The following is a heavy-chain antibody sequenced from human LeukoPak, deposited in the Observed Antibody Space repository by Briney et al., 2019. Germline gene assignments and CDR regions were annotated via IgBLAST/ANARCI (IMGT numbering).Heavy chain of an antibody. V-gene: IGHV3-21*01. J-gene: IGHJ3*02. CDR2: ISSSSSYI. CDR1: GFTFSSYS. Sequence: PGGSLRLSCAASGFTFSSYSMNWVRQALGKGLEWVSSISSSSSYIYYADSVKGRFTISRDNAKNSLYLQMNSLRAEDTAVYYCARPEYSSSFGGDAFDIWGQGTMVTVSS. D-gene: IGHD6-6*01. CDR3: ARPEYSSSFGGDAFDI.